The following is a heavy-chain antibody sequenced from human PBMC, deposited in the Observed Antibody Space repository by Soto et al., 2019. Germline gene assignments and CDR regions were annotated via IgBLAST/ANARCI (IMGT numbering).Heavy chain of an antibody. V-gene: IGHV1-69*01. CDR3: ARAIVGPTTTGWLDP. Sequence: QVQLVQSGAEVKKPGSSVKVSCKASGGTFSRYAISWVRQAPGQGLEWMGGIIPIFGTANYAQKFQGRVTITADESTSTAYMVLSILRFEDTAVYYCARAIVGPTTTGWLDPWGQGTLVTVSS. D-gene: IGHD1-26*01. CDR2: IIPIFGTA. J-gene: IGHJ5*02. CDR1: GGTFSRYA.